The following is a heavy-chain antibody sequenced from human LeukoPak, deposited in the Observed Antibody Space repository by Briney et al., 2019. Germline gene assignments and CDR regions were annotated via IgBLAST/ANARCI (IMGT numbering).Heavy chain of an antibody. D-gene: IGHD5-18*01. J-gene: IGHJ4*02. Sequence: GGSLRLSCAASGFTFSSYWMHWVRQAPGKGLVWVSRINSDGSSTSYADSVKGRFTISRDNAKNTLYLQMNSLRAEDTAVYYCARRTRGYSYGFYYFDYWGQGTLVTVSS. CDR2: INSDGSST. CDR3: ARRTRGYSYGFYYFDY. CDR1: GFTFSSYW. V-gene: IGHV3-74*01.